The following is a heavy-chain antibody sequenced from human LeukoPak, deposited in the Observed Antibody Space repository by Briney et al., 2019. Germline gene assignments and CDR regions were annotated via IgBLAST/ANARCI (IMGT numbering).Heavy chain of an antibody. CDR2: IIPIFGTA. D-gene: IGHD3-22*01. CDR3: ARDAYDSSGHSTWNDY. Sequence: GSSVKVSCKASGGTFSSYAISWVRQAPGQGLEWMGRIIPIFGTANYAQKFQGRVTITTDEPTSTAYMELSSLRSEDTAVYYCARDAYDSSGHSTWNDYWGQGTLVTVSS. V-gene: IGHV1-69*05. CDR1: GGTFSSYA. J-gene: IGHJ4*02.